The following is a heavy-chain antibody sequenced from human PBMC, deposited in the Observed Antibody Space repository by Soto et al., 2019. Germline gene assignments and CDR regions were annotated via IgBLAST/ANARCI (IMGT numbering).Heavy chain of an antibody. J-gene: IGHJ4*02. V-gene: IGHV1-46*01. CDR1: GYTFTNYY. CDR2: ITPIDGRT. CDR3: ARETYRGFYFDY. Sequence: ASVKVSCKASGYTFTNYYIHLVRQAPGQGLEWMAMITPIDGRTSYAQKFQDRLIMTRDTSTSTVYVELSSLRSDDTALYYCARETYRGFYFDYWGQGTLVTVSS. D-gene: IGHD4-4*01.